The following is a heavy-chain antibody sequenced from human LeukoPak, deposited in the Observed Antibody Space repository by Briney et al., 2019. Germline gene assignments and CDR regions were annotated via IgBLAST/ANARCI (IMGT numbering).Heavy chain of an antibody. D-gene: IGHD3-10*01. CDR3: ARAKLLWFGELYSWFDP. Sequence: SVKVSCKASGGTFSSYAISWVRQAPGQGLECMGGIIPTFVTANYAQKFQGRVKITADESTSTAYMELSRLRSDDTAVYYCARAKLLWFGELYSWFDPWGQGTLVTVSS. CDR1: GGTFSSYA. V-gene: IGHV1-69*13. J-gene: IGHJ5*02. CDR2: IIPTFVTA.